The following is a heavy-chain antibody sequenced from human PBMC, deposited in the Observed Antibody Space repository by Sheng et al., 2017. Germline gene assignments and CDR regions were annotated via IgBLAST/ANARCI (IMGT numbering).Heavy chain of an antibody. CDR3: ARQGQWLVRYYLDY. CDR1: GGSFSGYY. J-gene: IGHJ4*02. CDR2: INHSGST. D-gene: IGHD6-19*01. V-gene: IGHV4-34*01. Sequence: QVQLQQWGAGLLKPSETLSLTCAVYGGSFSGYYWSWVRQSPGKGLEWIGEINHSGSTNYNPSLKSRVTISVDTSKNQFSLKLXSVTAADTAVYYCARQGQWLVRYYLDYWGQGTLVTVSS.